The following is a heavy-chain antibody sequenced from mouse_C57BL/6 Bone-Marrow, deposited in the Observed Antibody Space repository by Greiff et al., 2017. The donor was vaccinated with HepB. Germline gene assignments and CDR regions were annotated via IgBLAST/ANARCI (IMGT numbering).Heavy chain of an antibody. Sequence: QVQLKQPGAELVMPGASVKLSCKASGYTFTSYWMHWVKQRPGQGLEWIGEIDPSDSYTNYNQKFKGKSTLTVDKSSSTAYMQLNSLTSEDSAVYYCEREGGYDYEFADWGKGTLVTVSA. D-gene: IGHD2-4*01. J-gene: IGHJ3*01. V-gene: IGHV1-69*01. CDR3: EREGGYDYEFAD. CDR1: GYTFTSYW. CDR2: IDPSDSYT.